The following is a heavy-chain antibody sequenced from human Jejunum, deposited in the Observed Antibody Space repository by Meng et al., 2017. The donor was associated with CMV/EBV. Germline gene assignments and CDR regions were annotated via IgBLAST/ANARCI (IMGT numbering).Heavy chain of an antibody. V-gene: IGHV4-61*08. J-gene: IGHJ5*02. Sequence: SLTCTVSGDSVSGGGYYWMWVRQTPGRGLEWIGNMYNSGTTTYNPSLKSRVSISVDISKNQFSLKLRSVTAADTAVYYCARWFDPWGQGILVTVSS. CDR1: GDSVSGGGYY. CDR3: ARWFDP. CDR2: MYNSGTT.